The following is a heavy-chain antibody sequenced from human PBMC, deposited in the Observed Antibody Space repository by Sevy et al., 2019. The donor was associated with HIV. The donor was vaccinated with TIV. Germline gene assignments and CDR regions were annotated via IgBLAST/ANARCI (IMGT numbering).Heavy chain of an antibody. V-gene: IGHV1-69*13. J-gene: IGHJ6*02. D-gene: IGHD3-10*01. CDR3: ARDPMVRGVPPYYGMDV. Sequence: ASVKVSCKASGGTFRSYAISWVRQAPGQGLEWMGGIIPILGTANYAQKFQGRVTITADESTSTDYMELSSLRSEDTAVYYCARDPMVRGVPPYYGMDVWGQGTTVTVSS. CDR1: GGTFRSYA. CDR2: IIPILGTA.